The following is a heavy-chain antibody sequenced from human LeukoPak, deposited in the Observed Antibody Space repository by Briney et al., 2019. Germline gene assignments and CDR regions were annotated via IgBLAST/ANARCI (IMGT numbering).Heavy chain of an antibody. CDR3: ARDLPTMIVVAPDY. J-gene: IGHJ4*02. V-gene: IGHV1-18*01. CDR2: ISAYNGNT. CDR1: GYTFTSYG. Sequence: ASVKVSCKASGYTFTSYGISWVRQAPGQGLEWMGWISAYNGNTNYAQKLQGRVTMTIDTSTSTAYMELRSLRSDDTAVYYCARDLPTMIVVAPDYWGQGTLVTVSS. D-gene: IGHD3-22*01.